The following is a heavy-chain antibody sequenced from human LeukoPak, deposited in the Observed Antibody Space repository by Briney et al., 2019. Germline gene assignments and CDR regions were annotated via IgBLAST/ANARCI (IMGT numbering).Heavy chain of an antibody. CDR3: ARIYYYDSSGYYADAFDI. D-gene: IGHD3-22*01. CDR1: GFTVSSNY. CDR2: IYSGGST. J-gene: IGHJ3*02. Sequence: GALRLSCAASGFTVSSNYMSWVRQAPGKGLEWVSVIYSGGSTYYADSVKGRFTISRDNSKNTLYLQMNSLRAEDTAVYYCARIYYYDSSGYYADAFDIWGQGTMVTVSS. V-gene: IGHV3-53*01.